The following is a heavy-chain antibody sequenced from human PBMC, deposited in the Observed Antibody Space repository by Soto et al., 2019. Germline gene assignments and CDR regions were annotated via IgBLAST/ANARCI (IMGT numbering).Heavy chain of an antibody. CDR3: ARDVVVGAAYFDY. J-gene: IGHJ4*02. Sequence: CVSLRVSCAASGFTFISGEMNWVRQAPGKGLEWVSYISSSGSTIYYADSVKGRFTISRDNAKNSLYLQMNSLRAEDTAVHYRARDVVVGAAYFDYWAQGTLVTVSS. V-gene: IGHV3-48*03. CDR1: GFTFISGE. D-gene: IGHD2-15*01. CDR2: ISSSGSTI.